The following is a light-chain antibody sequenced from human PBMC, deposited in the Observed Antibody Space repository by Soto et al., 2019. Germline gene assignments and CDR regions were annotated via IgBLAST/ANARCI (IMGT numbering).Light chain of an antibody. V-gene: IGLV2-23*01. CDR1: SSDVGSHNL. Sequence: QSALTQPASVSGSPGQSITISCTGTSSDVGSHNLVSWYHHPPGKAPKLMIYEATKRPSGVSNRFSGSKSGNTASLTISGLQAEDEADYYCCSYAGSTTYVVFGGGTKLTVL. J-gene: IGLJ2*01. CDR2: EAT. CDR3: CSYAGSTTYVV.